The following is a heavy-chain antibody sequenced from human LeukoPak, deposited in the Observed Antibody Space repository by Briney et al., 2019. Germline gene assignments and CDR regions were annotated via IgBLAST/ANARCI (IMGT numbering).Heavy chain of an antibody. V-gene: IGHV1-2*02. Sequence: ASVKVSCKASGYTFTNYYTHWVRQAPGQGLEWMGWINPHSDGTNYAQRFQGRVTMTRDTSISTAYMELSRLRSDDTAVYYCARDGPCSSTSCQNFDSWGQGALVTVSS. CDR1: GYTFTNYY. CDR3: ARDGPCSSTSCQNFDS. D-gene: IGHD2-2*01. J-gene: IGHJ4*02. CDR2: INPHSDGT.